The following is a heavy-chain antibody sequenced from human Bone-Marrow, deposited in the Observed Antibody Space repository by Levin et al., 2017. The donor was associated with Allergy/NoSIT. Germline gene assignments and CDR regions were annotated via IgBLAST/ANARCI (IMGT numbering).Heavy chain of an antibody. Sequence: GESLKISCEASGFTFSSYAMSWVRQAPGKGLEWVAAISGGGRSTYYADSVKGRFTMFRDNSKNTLYMQMNSLRGEDTAVYFCAKDGAVTPGDVDYWGQGTLVTVSS. V-gene: IGHV3-23*01. J-gene: IGHJ4*02. D-gene: IGHD4-17*01. CDR1: GFTFSSYA. CDR2: ISGGGRST. CDR3: AKDGAVTPGDVDY.